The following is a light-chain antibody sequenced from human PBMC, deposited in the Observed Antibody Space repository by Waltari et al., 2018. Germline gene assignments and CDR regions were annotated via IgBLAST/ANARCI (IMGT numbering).Light chain of an antibody. V-gene: IGLV2-14*03. CDR1: HSAVGIYHY. CDR3: NSYTGSSSWV. Sequence: QAALTQPASASGSPGQSITIPRTGTHSAVGIYHYASWYQQHPGKAPNLLIYDVSVRPSGVSNRFSGSKSGNTASLTISGLQAEDEADYYCNSYTGSSSWVFGVGTRLTVL. CDR2: DVS. J-gene: IGLJ3*02.